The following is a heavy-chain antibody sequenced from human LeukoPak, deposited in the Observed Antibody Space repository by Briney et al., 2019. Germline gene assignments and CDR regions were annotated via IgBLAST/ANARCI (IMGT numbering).Heavy chain of an antibody. CDR1: GFTFSSYW. CDR2: IKQDGSEK. J-gene: IGHJ4*02. Sequence: GGSLRLSCAASGFTFSSYWMSWVRQAPGKGLEWVANIKQDGSEKYYVDSVKGRFTISRDNAKNSLYLQMNSLRAEDTAVYYCAKGYCSSTSCYSPFDYWGQGTLVIVSS. CDR3: AKGYCSSTSCYSPFDY. V-gene: IGHV3-7*03. D-gene: IGHD2-2*02.